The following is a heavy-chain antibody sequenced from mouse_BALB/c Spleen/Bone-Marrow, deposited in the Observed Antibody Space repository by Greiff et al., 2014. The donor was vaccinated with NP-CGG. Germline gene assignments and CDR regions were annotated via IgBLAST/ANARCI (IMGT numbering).Heavy chain of an antibody. CDR3: ARRGFITTVVEGYFDY. D-gene: IGHD1-1*01. V-gene: IGHV1-39*01. CDR1: GYSFTGYN. J-gene: IGHJ2*01. CDR2: IDPYYGGT. Sequence: LKESGPELEKPGASVKISCKASGYSFTGYNMNWVKQSNGRSLEWIGNIDPYYGGTSYNQKFKGKATLTVDKSSSTAYMQLKSLTSEDSAVYYCARRGFITTVVEGYFDYWGQGTTLTVSS.